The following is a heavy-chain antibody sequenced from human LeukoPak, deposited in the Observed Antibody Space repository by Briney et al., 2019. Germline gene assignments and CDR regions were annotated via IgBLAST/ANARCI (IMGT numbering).Heavy chain of an antibody. CDR3: ARVGNYDILTGYYTFDY. CDR2: IIPIFGTA. V-gene: IGHV1-69*06. D-gene: IGHD3-9*01. CDR1: GGTFSSYA. J-gene: IGHJ4*02. Sequence: SVKVSCKASGGTFSSYAISWVRQAPGQGLEWMGGIIPIFGTANYAQKFQGRVTITAGKSTSTAYMELSSLRSEDTAVYYCARVGNYDILTGYYTFDYWGQGTLVTVSS.